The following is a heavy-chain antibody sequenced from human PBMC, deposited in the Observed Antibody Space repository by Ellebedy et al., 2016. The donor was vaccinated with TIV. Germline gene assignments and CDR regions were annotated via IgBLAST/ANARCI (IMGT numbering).Heavy chain of an antibody. CDR1: GFSLSTSGMR. V-gene: IGHV2-70*04. D-gene: IGHD6-6*01. CDR2: IDWDDDK. Sequence: SGPTLVXPTQTLTLTCTFSGFSLSTSGMRVSWIRQPPGKALEWLARIDWDDDKFYSTSLKTRLTISKDTSKNQVVLTMTNMDPVDTATYYCARTWRYSSSYDYWGQGTLVTVSS. J-gene: IGHJ4*02. CDR3: ARTWRYSSSYDY.